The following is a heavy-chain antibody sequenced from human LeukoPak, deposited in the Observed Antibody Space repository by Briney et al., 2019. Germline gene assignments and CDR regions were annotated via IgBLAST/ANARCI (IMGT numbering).Heavy chain of an antibody. D-gene: IGHD1/OR15-1a*01. CDR1: GYTFTGYY. CDR3: ARVMNREGTNY. J-gene: IGHJ4*02. Sequence: GASVKVSCKASGYTFTGYYMHWVRQVPGQGLEWMGWINPSGGTKYAQKFQGRVTMTRDTSISTAYMELNRLRSDDTAVYYCARVMNREGTNYWGQGTLVTVSS. CDR2: INPSGGT. V-gene: IGHV1-2*02.